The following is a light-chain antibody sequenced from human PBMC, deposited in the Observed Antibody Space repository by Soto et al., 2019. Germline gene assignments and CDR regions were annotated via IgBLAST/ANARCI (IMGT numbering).Light chain of an antibody. CDR1: SSDVGGYNF. Sequence: QSALTQPRSVSASPGQSVTISCTGTSSDVGGYNFVSWYQQYSGKAPKLLIYDVTKRPSGVPDRFSGSKSGNTSSLTISGLQAEDEADYYCCSYEDIYTFWIFGGGTKLTVL. CDR3: CSYEDIYTFWI. CDR2: DVT. J-gene: IGLJ2*01. V-gene: IGLV2-11*01.